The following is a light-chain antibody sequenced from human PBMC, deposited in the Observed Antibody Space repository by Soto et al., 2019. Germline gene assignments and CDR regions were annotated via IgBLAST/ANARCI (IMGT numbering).Light chain of an antibody. J-gene: IGLJ1*01. CDR1: SSDVGGYHY. CDR3: SSFTSTHTYV. CDR2: QVS. Sequence: QSVLTQPASVSGSPGQSMTISCTGSSSDVGGYHYVSWYQQHPGKAPKLIIYQVSRRPSGVSDRFSGSKSGNTASLTISGLQGEDEATYYCSSFTSTHTYVFGTGTKVTAL. V-gene: IGLV2-14*03.